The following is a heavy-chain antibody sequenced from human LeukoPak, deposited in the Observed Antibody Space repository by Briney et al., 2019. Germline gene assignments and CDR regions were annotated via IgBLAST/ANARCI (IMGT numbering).Heavy chain of an antibody. CDR2: IYHTGNT. Sequence: SETLSLTCTVSGSSISSAFYWGWVRQPPGKGLEWIASIYHTGNTYYNVSLKSRVVISVDTSKNQFFLKVNSVTAADTAVYYCAREAAVSAASPSYWGQGTLVTVSS. D-gene: IGHD6-19*01. V-gene: IGHV4-38-2*02. J-gene: IGHJ4*01. CDR1: GSSISSAFY. CDR3: AREAAVSAASPSY.